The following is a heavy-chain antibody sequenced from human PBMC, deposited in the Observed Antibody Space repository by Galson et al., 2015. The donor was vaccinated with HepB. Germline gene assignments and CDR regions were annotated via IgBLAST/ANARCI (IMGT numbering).Heavy chain of an antibody. CDR1: GFSLSTSGMC. CDR3: ARIWLHRDSHGGGFDY. J-gene: IGHJ4*02. D-gene: IGHD5-24*01. CDR2: LDWDDDK. V-gene: IGHV2-70*01. Sequence: PALVKPTQTLTLTCTFSGFSLSTSGMCVSWIRQPPGKALEWLALLDWDDDKYYSTSLKTRLAISKDTSKNQVVLTMTNMDPVDTATYYCARIWLHRDSHGGGFDYWGQGALVTVSS.